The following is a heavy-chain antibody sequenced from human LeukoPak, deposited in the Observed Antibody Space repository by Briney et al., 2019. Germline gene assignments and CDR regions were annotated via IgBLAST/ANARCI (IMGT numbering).Heavy chain of an antibody. Sequence: GGSLRLSCAASGFTFSSYSMNWVRQAPGKGLEWVSSISSSSSYIYYAGSVKGRFTISRDNAKNSLYLQMNSLRAEDTAVYYCARTNSIDYWGQGTLVTVSS. CDR2: ISSSSSYI. V-gene: IGHV3-21*01. J-gene: IGHJ4*02. CDR1: GFTFSSYS. CDR3: ARTNSIDY. D-gene: IGHD7-27*01.